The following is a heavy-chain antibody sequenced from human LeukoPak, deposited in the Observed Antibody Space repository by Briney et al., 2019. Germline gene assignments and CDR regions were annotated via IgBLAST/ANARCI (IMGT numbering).Heavy chain of an antibody. D-gene: IGHD2-2*01. CDR1: GGSISSSSYY. CDR2: IYYSGST. V-gene: IGHV4-39*01. CDR3: ARNYCSSTSCDYRSFDP. Sequence: PSETLSLTCTVSGGSISSSSYYWGWIRQPPGKGLEWIGSIYYSGSTYYNPSLKSRVTISVDTSKNQFSLKLSSVTAADTAVYYCARNYCSSTSCDYRSFDPWGQGTLVTVSS. J-gene: IGHJ5*02.